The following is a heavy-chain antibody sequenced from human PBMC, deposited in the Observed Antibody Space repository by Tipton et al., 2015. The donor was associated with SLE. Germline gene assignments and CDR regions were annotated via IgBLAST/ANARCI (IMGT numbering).Heavy chain of an antibody. CDR1: GGSISDHY. CDR3: ARDRRGVHDY. Sequence: TLSLTCTGSGGSISDHYWTWIRQPAGKGLEWIGHIYTTGDTNYNPSLKSRVTIFIDTSKNQFSLRVGSVTAADTAVYYCARDRRGVHDYWGQGTLVTVSS. CDR2: IYTTGDT. V-gene: IGHV4-4*08. J-gene: IGHJ4*02. D-gene: IGHD3-10*01.